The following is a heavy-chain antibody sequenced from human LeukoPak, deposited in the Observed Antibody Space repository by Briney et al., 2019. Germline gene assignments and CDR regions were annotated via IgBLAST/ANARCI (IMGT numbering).Heavy chain of an antibody. CDR1: GGTFSSYA. CDR3: ASGSRYSYVEG. D-gene: IGHD5-18*01. Sequence: ASVKVSCKASGGTFSSYAISWVRQAPGQGLEWMGRIIPIFGIANYAQKFQGRVTITADKSTSTAYMELSSLRSEDTAVYYCASGSRYSYVEGWGQGTLVTVSS. J-gene: IGHJ4*02. V-gene: IGHV1-69*04. CDR2: IIPIFGIA.